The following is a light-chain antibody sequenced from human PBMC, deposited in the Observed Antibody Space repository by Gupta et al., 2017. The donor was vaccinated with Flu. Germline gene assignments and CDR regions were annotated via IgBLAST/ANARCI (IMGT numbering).Light chain of an antibody. J-gene: IGLJ3*02. Sequence: QSALTQPASVSGSPGQSITISCTGTSSDIGAYNRVSWYQQHPGKAPKLRSYDVSNRPSGVSDRFSGSKSGNTASLTISGLQAEDEADDYCSSYTTTSTLWVFGGGTEL. CDR2: DVS. V-gene: IGLV2-14*03. CDR1: SSDIGAYNR. CDR3: SSYTTTSTLWV.